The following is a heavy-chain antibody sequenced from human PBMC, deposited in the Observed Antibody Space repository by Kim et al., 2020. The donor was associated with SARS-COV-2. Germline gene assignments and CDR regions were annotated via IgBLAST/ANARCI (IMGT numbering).Heavy chain of an antibody. V-gene: IGHV4-59*13. CDR1: GGSLNGYF. D-gene: IGHD6-19*01. CDR2: IRYTGRT. J-gene: IGHJ4*02. CDR3: ARLPDISGWPFDY. Sequence: SETLSLTCTVSGGSLNGYFWTWIRQSPEKGLEWIGYIRYTGRTEYNPSLTSRVTMSLDTSKNQFSLKVTSVAPADTAVYYCARLPDISGWPFDYWGQGTL.